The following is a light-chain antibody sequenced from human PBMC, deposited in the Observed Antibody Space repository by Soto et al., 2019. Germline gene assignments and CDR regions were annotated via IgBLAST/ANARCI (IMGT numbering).Light chain of an antibody. J-gene: IGKJ2*01. V-gene: IGKV1-5*03. CDR3: QQYNRYPYT. Sequence: DVQMTQSPSTLSASVGDRVTITCRASQSITSWLAWYQQKPGKAPKLLIYKASTLESGVPSRFSGSGSGTEFTLTISSLQPDDFAHYYCQQYNRYPYTFGQGT. CDR2: KAS. CDR1: QSITSW.